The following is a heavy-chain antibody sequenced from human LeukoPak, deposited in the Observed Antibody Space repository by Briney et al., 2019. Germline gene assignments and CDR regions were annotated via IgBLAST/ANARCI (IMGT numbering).Heavy chain of an antibody. J-gene: IGHJ5*02. Sequence: SETLSLTCTVSGGSISSSSYYWGWVRQPPGKGLDWIGSIYYSGSTYYNPSLKSRVTISVDTSKNQFSLKLSSVTAADTAVYYCARRAYSDYGGVSVDPWGQGTLVTVSS. CDR3: ARRAYSDYGGVSVDP. V-gene: IGHV4-39*01. CDR1: GGSISSSSYY. D-gene: IGHD4-11*01. CDR2: IYYSGST.